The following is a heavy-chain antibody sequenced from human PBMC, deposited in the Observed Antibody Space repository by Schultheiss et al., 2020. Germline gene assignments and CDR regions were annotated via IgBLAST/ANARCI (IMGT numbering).Heavy chain of an antibody. J-gene: IGHJ6*02. Sequence: ASVKVSCKASGYTFTSYYMHWVRQAPGQGLEWMGIINPSGGSTSYAQKFQGRVTMTRDTSTSTVYMELSSLRSEDTAVYYCAKESYCSSTSCADYYYYGMDVWGQGTTVTVSS. V-gene: IGHV1-46*01. D-gene: IGHD2-2*01. CDR3: AKESYCSSTSCADYYYYGMDV. CDR1: GYTFTSYY. CDR2: INPSGGST.